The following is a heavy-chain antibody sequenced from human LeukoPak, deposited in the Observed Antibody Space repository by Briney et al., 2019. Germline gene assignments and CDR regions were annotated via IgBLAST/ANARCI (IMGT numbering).Heavy chain of an antibody. V-gene: IGHV1-46*01. CDR3: ARDGGMTHDAFDI. J-gene: IGHJ3*02. CDR1: GYTFTSYY. CDR2: INPSGGST. Sequence: ASVKVSCKASGYTFTSYYMHWVRQAPGQGLEWMGIINPSGGSTSYAQKFQGRVTMTGDTSTSTVYMELSSLRSEDTAVYYCARDGGMTHDAFDIWGQGTMVTVSS. D-gene: IGHD1-14*01.